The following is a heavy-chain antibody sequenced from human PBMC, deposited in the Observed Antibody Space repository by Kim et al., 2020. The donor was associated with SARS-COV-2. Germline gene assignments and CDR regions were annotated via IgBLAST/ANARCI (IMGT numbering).Heavy chain of an antibody. Sequence: SVKVSCKASGGTFSSYAISWVRQAPGQGLEWMGGIIPIFGTANYAQKFQGRVTITADESTSTAYMELSSLRSEDTAVYYCLQSYYYDSSGYYYGISGDYWGQGTLVTVSS. CDR1: GGTFSSYA. CDR2: IIPIFGTA. CDR3: LQSYYYDSSGYYYGISGDY. D-gene: IGHD3-22*01. V-gene: IGHV1-69*13. J-gene: IGHJ4*02.